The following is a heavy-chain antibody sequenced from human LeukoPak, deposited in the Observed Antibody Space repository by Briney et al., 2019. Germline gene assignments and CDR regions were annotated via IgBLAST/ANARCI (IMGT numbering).Heavy chain of an antibody. V-gene: IGHV7-4-1*02. J-gene: IGHJ5*02. CDR2: INTNTGNP. D-gene: IGHD3-3*01. CDR3: ARGHSVGEWLLYRNWFDP. CDR1: GYTFTSYA. Sequence: ASVKVSCKASGYTFTSYAMNWVRQAPGQGLEWMGWINTNTGNPTYAQGFTGRFVSSLDTSVSTAYLQISSLKAEDTAVYYCARGHSVGEWLLYRNWFDPWGQGTLVTVSS.